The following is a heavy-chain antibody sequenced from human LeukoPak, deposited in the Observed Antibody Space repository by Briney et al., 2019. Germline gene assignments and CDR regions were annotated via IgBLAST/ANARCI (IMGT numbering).Heavy chain of an antibody. CDR1: GFTFTSYS. J-gene: IGHJ5*02. Sequence: GGSLRLSCAASGFTFTSYSMNWVRQAPGKGLEWVSYISSSSTYIYYAGSVKSRFTISRDNAKNSLYLQMNSLRAEDTAVYYCARDTPSSSGWYEPCGQGTLGTVSS. V-gene: IGHV3-21*01. D-gene: IGHD3-22*01. CDR3: ARDTPSSSGWYEP. CDR2: ISSSSTYI.